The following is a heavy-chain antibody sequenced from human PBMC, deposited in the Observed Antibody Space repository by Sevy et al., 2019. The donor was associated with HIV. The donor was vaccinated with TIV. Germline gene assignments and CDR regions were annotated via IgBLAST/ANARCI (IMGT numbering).Heavy chain of an antibody. D-gene: IGHD3-22*01. CDR2: ISGHGGST. J-gene: IGHJ4*02. CDR1: GVTFSSYA. Sequence: GGSLRLSCADSGVTFSSYAMSWVRQAPGKGLEWVSTISGHGGSTYYAGAVKGRFTISRDNSKKMVYLQMNSLRAEDTAVYYCAKDYGMSAQIVVALRYWGQGTQVTVSS. CDR3: AKDYGMSAQIVVALRY. V-gene: IGHV3-23*01.